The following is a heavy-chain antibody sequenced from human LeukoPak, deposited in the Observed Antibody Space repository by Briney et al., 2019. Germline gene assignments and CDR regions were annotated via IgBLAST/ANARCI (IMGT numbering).Heavy chain of an antibody. CDR3: AKGDGSGWYMDY. Sequence: GGSLRLSCAASGFTFSSYGMHWVRQAPGKGLEWVAVISYDGSNKYYADSVKGRFTISRDNSKNTLYLQMNSLRAEDTAVYYCAKGDGSGWYMDYWGQGTLVTVSS. CDR1: GFTFSSYG. V-gene: IGHV3-30*18. D-gene: IGHD6-19*01. J-gene: IGHJ4*02. CDR2: ISYDGSNK.